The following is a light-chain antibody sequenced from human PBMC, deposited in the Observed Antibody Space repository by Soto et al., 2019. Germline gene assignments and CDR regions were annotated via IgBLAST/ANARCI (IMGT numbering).Light chain of an antibody. CDR1: RSVSSTY. CDR2: ATS. V-gene: IGKV3-20*01. CDR3: QQYGGSPRT. J-gene: IGKJ1*01. Sequence: EIVLTQSPGTLSLSPGERATLSCRASRSVSSTYVAWYQQKPGQTPRLLIYATSTRATGIPDRFSGSGSGTDFILTISRLEPEDFAVYYCQQYGGSPRTFGQGTKVEIK.